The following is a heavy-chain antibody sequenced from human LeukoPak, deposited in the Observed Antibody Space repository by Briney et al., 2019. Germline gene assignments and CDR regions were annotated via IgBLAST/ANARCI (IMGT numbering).Heavy chain of an antibody. CDR3: ARNTEGTAHFDY. V-gene: IGHV3-64*01. J-gene: IGHJ4*02. Sequence: GGSLRLSCATSEFIFSNYKMHWVRQTPGKGLEYGSGISSNGVTSYYAKSVKGRFTISRDNSKNTLYLQMGSLQTEDMAVHYCARNTEGTAHFDYWGQGTLVTVSS. CDR1: EFIFSNYK. CDR2: ISSNGVTS. D-gene: IGHD1-7*01.